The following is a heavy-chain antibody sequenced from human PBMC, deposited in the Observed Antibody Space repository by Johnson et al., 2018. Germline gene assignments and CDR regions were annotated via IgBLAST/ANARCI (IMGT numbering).Heavy chain of an antibody. CDR2: ISRNGDST. Sequence: VQLVQSGGGLVQPGGSLRLSCAAPGFTFSTYAMHWVRQAPGKGLEYVSTISRNGDSTYYANAVKGRFTISRDNSKNTLYLQMASLRAEDMAVYYCARDTSGYSYEYIQYWGQGTLVTVSS. CDR3: ARDTSGYSYEYIQY. D-gene: IGHD3-22*01. CDR1: GFTFSTYA. V-gene: IGHV3-64*01. J-gene: IGHJ1*01.